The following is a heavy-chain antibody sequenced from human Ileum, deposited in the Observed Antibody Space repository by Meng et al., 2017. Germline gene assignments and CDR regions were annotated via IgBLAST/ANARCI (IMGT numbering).Heavy chain of an antibody. CDR3: TTFYAGY. CDR2: IQSKADGGTT. CDR1: GFTFSDRW. J-gene: IGHJ4*02. D-gene: IGHD3-16*01. Sequence: EGQLVGFGGGFVKPGGSLRLSCAASGFTFSDRWMTWVRQAPGKGLEWVGHIQSKADGGTTDYAAPVKGRFTISRDDSKSTLYLQMNSLKTEDTAVYYCTTFYAGYWGQGTLVTVSS. V-gene: IGHV3-15*01.